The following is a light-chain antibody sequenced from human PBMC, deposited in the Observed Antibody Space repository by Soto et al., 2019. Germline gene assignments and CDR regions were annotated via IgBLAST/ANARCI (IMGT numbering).Light chain of an antibody. CDR3: QQRSNLIT. V-gene: IGKV3-11*01. J-gene: IGKJ5*01. CDR2: DAS. CDR1: ETVATN. Sequence: PGERATLSCWASETVATNLAWYQQKPGQAPRLLIYDASNRATGIPARFSGSGSGTDFTLTISSLEPEDFAVYYCQQRSNLITFGQGTRLEIK.